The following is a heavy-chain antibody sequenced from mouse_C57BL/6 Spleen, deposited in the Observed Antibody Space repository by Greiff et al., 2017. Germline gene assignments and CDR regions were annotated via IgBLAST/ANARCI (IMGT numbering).Heavy chain of an antibody. CDR1: GFTFSSYG. Sequence: EVKVVESGGDLVKPGGSLKLSCAASGFTFSSYGMSWVRQTPDKRLEWVATISSGGSYTYYPDSVKGRFTISRDNAKNTLYLQMSSLKSEDTAMYYGARHNDYGKDRYAMDYWGQGTSVTVSS. J-gene: IGHJ4*01. CDR2: ISSGGSYT. CDR3: ARHNDYGKDRYAMDY. D-gene: IGHD2-4*01. V-gene: IGHV5-6*01.